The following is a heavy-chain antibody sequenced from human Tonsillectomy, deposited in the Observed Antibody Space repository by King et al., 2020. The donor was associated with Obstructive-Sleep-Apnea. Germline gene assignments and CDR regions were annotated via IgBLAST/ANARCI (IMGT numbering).Heavy chain of an antibody. CDR1: GFTLSSFA. Sequence: QLVQSGGGVVQPGRSLRLSCAASGFTLSSFAMPWVRQAPGKGLGGGGVISYDGRNKYYADSVKGRFTISRDNSKNTLYLQMNSLRAEDTAVYYCARGFDYWGQGTLVTVSS. CDR2: ISYDGRNK. J-gene: IGHJ4*02. CDR3: ARGFDY. V-gene: IGHV3-30*04.